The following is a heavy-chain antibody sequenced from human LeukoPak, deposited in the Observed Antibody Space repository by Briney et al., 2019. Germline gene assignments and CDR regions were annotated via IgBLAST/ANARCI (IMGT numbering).Heavy chain of an antibody. CDR2: TRNKANSYTT. V-gene: IGHV3-72*01. CDR3: ARIHPYDSSGFHY. J-gene: IGHJ4*02. D-gene: IGHD3-22*01. Sequence: PGGSLRLSCAASGFTFSDRYMDWVRQAPGKGLEWVGRTRNKANSYTTEYAASVKGRFTISRDDSKNSLYLQMNSLKTEDTAVYYCARIHPYDSSGFHYWGQGTLVTVSS. CDR1: GFTFSDRY.